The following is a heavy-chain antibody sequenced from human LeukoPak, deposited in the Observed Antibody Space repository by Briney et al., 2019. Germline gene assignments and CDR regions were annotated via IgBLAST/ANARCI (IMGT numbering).Heavy chain of an antibody. V-gene: IGHV3-7*01. Sequence: GGSLRLSCTASRFSFSSYWMTWVRQAPGKGLEWVASINQGGSEKYSVDSVKGRFTISRDNPKNSLYLQMNSLRAEDTSVYYCARSTGWYPFPDYWGQGTLVTVSS. CDR2: INQGGSEK. CDR3: ARSTGWYPFPDY. D-gene: IGHD6-19*01. J-gene: IGHJ4*02. CDR1: RFSFSSYW.